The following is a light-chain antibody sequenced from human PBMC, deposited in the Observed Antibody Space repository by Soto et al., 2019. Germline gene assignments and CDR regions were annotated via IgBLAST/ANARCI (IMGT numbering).Light chain of an antibody. CDR1: QSVSYS. Sequence: EVVMTQSPATLSVSPGERATLSCRASQSVSYSLAWYQQRPGQAPRLLIYGASTRTTGIPARFSGSGSGTEFTPIISSLQSEDFAVYYCRQYNKWPPLTFGGGTRVDIK. J-gene: IGKJ4*01. CDR3: RQYNKWPPLT. V-gene: IGKV3-15*01. CDR2: GAS.